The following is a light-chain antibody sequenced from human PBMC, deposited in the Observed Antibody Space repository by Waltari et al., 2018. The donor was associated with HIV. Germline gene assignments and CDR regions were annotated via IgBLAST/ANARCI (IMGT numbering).Light chain of an antibody. CDR3: ESYTSTGVWV. CDR2: DVS. Sequence: QSALTQPASVSGSPGQSITISCTGSSSDVGGYNYVSWYQQHPGKAPRLMIYDVSTRPSGVSDRFSGSKSGDTASLTISGLQAEDEADYYCESYTSTGVWVCGGGTRLTVL. V-gene: IGLV2-14*03. CDR1: SSDVGGYNY. J-gene: IGLJ3*02.